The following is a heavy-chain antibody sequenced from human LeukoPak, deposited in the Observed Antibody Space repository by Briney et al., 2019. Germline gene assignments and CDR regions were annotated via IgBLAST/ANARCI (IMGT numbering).Heavy chain of an antibody. CDR3: AREILAPGKTHDY. J-gene: IGHJ4*02. CDR1: GFTFSSYS. Sequence: GGSLRLSCVASGFTFSSYSMNWVRQAPGKGLEWVSSISSSSSYIYYADSVKGRFTISRDNAKNTLFLQINSLRAEDTTVYYCAREILAPGKTHDYWGQGTLVTVSS. V-gene: IGHV3-21*01. CDR2: ISSSSSYI.